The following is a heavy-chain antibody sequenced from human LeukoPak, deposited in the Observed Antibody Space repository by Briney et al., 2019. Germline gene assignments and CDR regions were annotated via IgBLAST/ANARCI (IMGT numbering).Heavy chain of an antibody. V-gene: IGHV3-21*01. CDR3: VREGRSIYVWCIGGSCYDFDY. CDR2: ISRSKTDI. J-gene: IGHJ4*02. Sequence: GGSLRLSCAASGFTFNTYNMNWVRQAPGKGLEWVSSISRSKTDIYYADSVRGRFTISKDNVKNSLYLQMNSLRAEDTAVYYCVREGRSIYVWCIGGSCYDFDYWGQGTLVTVSS. D-gene: IGHD2-15*01. CDR1: GFTFNTYN.